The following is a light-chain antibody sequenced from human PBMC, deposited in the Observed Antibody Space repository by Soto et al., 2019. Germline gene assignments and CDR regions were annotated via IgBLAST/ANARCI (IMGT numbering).Light chain of an antibody. J-gene: IGKJ1*01. CDR2: AAS. CDR3: QQSYSAPRT. V-gene: IGKV1-39*01. CDR1: QAVSSF. Sequence: EILMTQSPPSLSASVGDRVTISCRASQAVSSFLNWYQQKAGEAPRLLIFAASSLQSGVPSRFSGSGFGTEFTLTISSLQPEDFATYYCQQSYSAPRTFGQGTKV.